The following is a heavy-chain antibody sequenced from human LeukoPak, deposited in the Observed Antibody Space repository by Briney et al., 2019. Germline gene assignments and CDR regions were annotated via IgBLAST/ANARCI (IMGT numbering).Heavy chain of an antibody. J-gene: IGHJ4*02. CDR2: INHSGST. Sequence: SPSETLSLTCAVYGGSFSGYYWSWIRQPPGKGLEWIGEINHSGSTNYNPSLKSRVTISVDTSKNQFSLKLSSVTAADTAVYYCARTRGLLWFRHPSGFDYWGQGTLVTVSS. D-gene: IGHD3-10*01. CDR1: GGSFSGYY. V-gene: IGHV4-34*01. CDR3: ARTRGLLWFRHPSGFDY.